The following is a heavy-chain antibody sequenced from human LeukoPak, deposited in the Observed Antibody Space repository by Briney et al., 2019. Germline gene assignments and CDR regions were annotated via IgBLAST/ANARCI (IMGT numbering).Heavy chain of an antibody. Sequence: GASVKVSCKVSGYTLTELSMHWVRQAPGKGLEWMGWISTYNGKTNYAQKLQGRVSMTTDTSTSTAYLDLRSLGSDDTAVYYCARDGRLADDWFDPWGQGTLVTVSS. CDR3: ARDGRLADDWFDP. J-gene: IGHJ5*02. CDR1: GYTLTELS. V-gene: IGHV1-18*01. D-gene: IGHD2-15*01. CDR2: ISTYNGKT.